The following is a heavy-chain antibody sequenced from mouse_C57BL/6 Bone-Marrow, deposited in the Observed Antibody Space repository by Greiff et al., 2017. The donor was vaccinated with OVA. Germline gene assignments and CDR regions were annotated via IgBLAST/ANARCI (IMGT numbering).Heavy chain of an antibody. CDR2: INPSSGYT. J-gene: IGHJ4*01. Sequence: QVQLQQSGAEPARPGASVKMSCKASGYTFTSYTMHWVKQRPGQGLEWIGYINPSSGYTKYNQKFKDKATLTADKSSSTAYMQLSSLTSEDSAVYYCARSRVYSNSAMDYWGQGTSVTVSS. CDR3: ARSRVYSNSAMDY. D-gene: IGHD2-5*01. V-gene: IGHV1-4*01. CDR1: GYTFTSYT.